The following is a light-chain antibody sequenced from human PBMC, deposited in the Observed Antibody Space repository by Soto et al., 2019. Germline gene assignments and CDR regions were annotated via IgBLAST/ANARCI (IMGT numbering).Light chain of an antibody. CDR3: SSYAASYPLL. J-gene: IGLJ3*02. CDR2: DAS. V-gene: IGLV2-11*01. Sequence: QSALTQPRSVSASPGQSVTISCTGTSSNVGGYNYVSWYQQNPGKAPKLMIYDASKRPPGVPDRFSGSKSGNAAFLTISGLQVEEEADYYASSYAASYPLLFGGGTQLTVL. CDR1: SSNVGGYNY.